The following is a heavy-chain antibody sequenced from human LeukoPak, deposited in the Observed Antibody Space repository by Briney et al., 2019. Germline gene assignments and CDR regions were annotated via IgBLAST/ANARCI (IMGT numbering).Heavy chain of an antibody. Sequence: GGSLRLSCAASGFTFSSYAMSWVRQAPGKGLEWVSTISSGGGSTYYADSVKGRFTISRDNSKNTLYLQMNSLRAEDTAVYYCAKSGELLWFGELDYYYMDVWGKGTTVTVSS. CDR3: AKSGELLWFGELDYYYMDV. V-gene: IGHV3-23*01. J-gene: IGHJ6*03. CDR2: ISSGGGST. CDR1: GFTFSSYA. D-gene: IGHD3-10*01.